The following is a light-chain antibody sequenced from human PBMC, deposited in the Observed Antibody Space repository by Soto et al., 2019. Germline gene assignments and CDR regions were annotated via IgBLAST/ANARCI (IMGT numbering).Light chain of an antibody. CDR1: QSITTY. CDR3: QQTYTTPWT. CDR2: ATS. Sequence: DIQMTQSPSSLSASVGDRVTVTCRASQSITTYLNWFQHRPGKAPKLLIYATSSVPSGVPSRFSGSGSGTDFTLTISSLQPEDFATYSCQQTYTTPWTFGQGTEVEI. J-gene: IGKJ1*01. V-gene: IGKV1-39*01.